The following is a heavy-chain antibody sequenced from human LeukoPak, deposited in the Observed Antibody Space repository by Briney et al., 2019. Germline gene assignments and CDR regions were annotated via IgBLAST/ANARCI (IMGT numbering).Heavy chain of an antibody. Sequence: SSETLSLTCTVSGGSISSSSYYWGWIRQPPGKGLEWIGSIYYSGSTHYNPSLKSRVTISGDTSKKQFSLKLSSVSAADTAVYYCARPVSSSWYGGFDYWGQGTLVTVSS. J-gene: IGHJ4*02. V-gene: IGHV4-39*01. CDR1: GGSISSSSYY. CDR3: ARPVSSSWYGGFDY. CDR2: IYYSGST. D-gene: IGHD6-13*01.